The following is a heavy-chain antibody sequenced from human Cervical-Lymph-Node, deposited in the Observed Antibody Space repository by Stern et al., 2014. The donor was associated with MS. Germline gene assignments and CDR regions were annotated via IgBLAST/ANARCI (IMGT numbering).Heavy chain of an antibody. CDR1: GDSVSSGAYY. D-gene: IGHD3/OR15-3a*01. Sequence: QVQLQESGPGLVKPSQSLSLTCTVSGDSVSSGAYYWTWIRQRPGKGLEWIGYIYYSGRTYSNPSLKSRVSISLDTSKNQFSLNLNSVTAADTATYYCARAHKVLLISGSQPGTVDSWGQGTLVTVSS. CDR3: ARAHKVLLISGSQPGTVDS. J-gene: IGHJ4*02. V-gene: IGHV4-31*03. CDR2: IYYSGRT.